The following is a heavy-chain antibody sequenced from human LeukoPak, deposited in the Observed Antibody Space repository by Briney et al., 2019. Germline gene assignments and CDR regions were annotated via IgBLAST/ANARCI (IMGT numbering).Heavy chain of an antibody. J-gene: IGHJ3*02. Sequence: PSETLSLTCTVSGGSISSSSYYWGWIRQPPGKGLEWIGSIYYSGSTYYNPSLKSRVTISEDTSKNQFSLKLSSVTAADTAIYYCARENNIPYSSSRYHAFDIWGQGTTVTASS. CDR3: ARENNIPYSSSRYHAFDI. D-gene: IGHD6-13*01. CDR2: IYYSGST. V-gene: IGHV4-39*07. CDR1: GGSISSSSYY.